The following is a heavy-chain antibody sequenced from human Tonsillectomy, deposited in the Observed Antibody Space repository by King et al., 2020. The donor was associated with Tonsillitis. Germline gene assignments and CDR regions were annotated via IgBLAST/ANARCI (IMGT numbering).Heavy chain of an antibody. J-gene: IGHJ4*02. V-gene: IGHV3-23*04. CDR2: ISGTGTST. Sequence: VQLVESGGGLVQPGGSLRLSCAASGFTFSSYAMNWVRQAPGKGLEGVACISGTGTSTYYADSVKGRFTISRDNYKNTLYLQMNSLRAEDTAVYFCAKDGEKRFPPEGYFDYWGQGTLVTVSS. CDR3: AKDGEKRFPPEGYFDY. D-gene: IGHD4-17*01. CDR1: GFTFSSYA.